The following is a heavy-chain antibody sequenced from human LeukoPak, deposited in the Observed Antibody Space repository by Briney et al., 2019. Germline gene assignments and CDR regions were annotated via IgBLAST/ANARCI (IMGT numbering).Heavy chain of an antibody. CDR2: ISGSGDST. V-gene: IGHV3-23*01. CDR3: AKLDSVGAVAEYFQH. Sequence: GGSLRLSCTASGFTFSSYSMNWVRQAPGKELEWVSGISGSGDSTYYADSVKGRFTISRDSSKNTLYLQMNSLRAEDTAVYYCAKLDSVGAVAEYFQHWGQGTLVTVSS. J-gene: IGHJ1*01. CDR1: GFTFSSYS. D-gene: IGHD3-10*01.